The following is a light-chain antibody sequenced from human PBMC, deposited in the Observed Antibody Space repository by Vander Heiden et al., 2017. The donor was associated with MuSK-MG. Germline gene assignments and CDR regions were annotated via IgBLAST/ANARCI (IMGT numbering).Light chain of an antibody. CDR2: EIT. V-gene: IGLV2-23*02. J-gene: IGLJ1*01. Sequence: QSALTQPASVAGSPGPSITISCTGTSSDVVIYNLVSWYQQHPGKAPKLVIYEITKRPPGISIRFSGSKFGNTASLTIAGLQTEDEADYFCCSDGGGNSPYVFGTGTKVTVL. CDR3: CSDGGGNSPYV. CDR1: SSDVVIYNL.